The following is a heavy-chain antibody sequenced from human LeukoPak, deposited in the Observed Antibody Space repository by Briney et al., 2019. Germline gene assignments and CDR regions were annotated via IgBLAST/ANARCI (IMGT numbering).Heavy chain of an antibody. D-gene: IGHD6-13*01. J-gene: IGHJ5*02. CDR3: AKTTGYSSSWYWFDP. CDR1: GLTFSSYA. Sequence: GGSLRLSCAASGLTFSSYAMSWVRQAPGKGLEWVSAISGSGGSTYYADSVKGRFTISRDNSKNTLYLQMNSLRAEDTAVYYCAKTTGYSSSWYWFDPWGQGTLVTVSS. V-gene: IGHV3-23*01. CDR2: ISGSGGST.